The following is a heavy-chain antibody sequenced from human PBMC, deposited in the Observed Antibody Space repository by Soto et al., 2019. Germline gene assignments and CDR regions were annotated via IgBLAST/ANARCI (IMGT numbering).Heavy chain of an antibody. J-gene: IGHJ4*02. Sequence: SETLSLTCTVSGGSISSGGYYWSWIRQHPGKGLEWIGYIYYSGSTYYNPSLKSRVTISVDTSKNQFSLKLSSVTAADTAVYYCARAPSCSSTSCSEYYFDYWGQGTLVTVS. V-gene: IGHV4-31*03. CDR3: ARAPSCSSTSCSEYYFDY. CDR1: GGSISSGGYY. CDR2: IYYSGST. D-gene: IGHD2-2*01.